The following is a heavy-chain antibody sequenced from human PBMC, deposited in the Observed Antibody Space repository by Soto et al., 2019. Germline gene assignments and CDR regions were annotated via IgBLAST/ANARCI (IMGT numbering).Heavy chain of an antibody. J-gene: IGHJ6*02. CDR1: GGSLSHYG. Sequence: QVQLVQSGAEVKKPGSSVKVSCKASGGSLSHYGISWVRQAPGQGLEWMGAIIPVFGTPNYAQKFQDRVTITAYESTTTVYMEVRSLTSEDTAVYYCARGDATKIVVTTYYAMDVWGQGTTVTVSS. D-gene: IGHD3-22*01. CDR3: ARGDATKIVVTTYYAMDV. CDR2: IIPVFGTP. V-gene: IGHV1-69*12.